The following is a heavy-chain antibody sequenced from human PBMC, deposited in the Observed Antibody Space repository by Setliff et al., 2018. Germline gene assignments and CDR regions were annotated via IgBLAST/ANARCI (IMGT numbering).Heavy chain of an antibody. J-gene: IGHJ6*02. CDR1: GFSFESHG. CDR3: ANSRVTNFRGHLYLPRGLDV. V-gene: IGHV3-30*02. CDR2: IQHDGENK. D-gene: IGHD3-16*01. Sequence: GESLKISCAASGFSFESHGMHWVRQAPGKGLEWVAFIQHDGENKFYADSVKGRLTVSRDNSKNTLYLEMDGLRPEDTAVYYCANSRVTNFRGHLYLPRGLDVWGQGTTVTVSS.